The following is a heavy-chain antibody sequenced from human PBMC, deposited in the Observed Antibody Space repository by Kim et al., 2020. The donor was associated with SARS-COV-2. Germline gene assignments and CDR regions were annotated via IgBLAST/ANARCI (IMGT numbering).Heavy chain of an antibody. V-gene: IGHV4-59*01. CDR1: GGSISSYY. CDR2: IYYSGST. J-gene: IGHJ4*02. D-gene: IGHD5-12*01. CDR3: PRDSGYGDPFDY. Sequence: SETLSLTCTVSGGSISSYYWSWIRQPPGTGLEWIGYIYYSGSTNYNPSLKSRVTVSVDTSKNQVSLRLNSVTAADTAVYYCPRDSGYGDPFDYWGQGTLV.